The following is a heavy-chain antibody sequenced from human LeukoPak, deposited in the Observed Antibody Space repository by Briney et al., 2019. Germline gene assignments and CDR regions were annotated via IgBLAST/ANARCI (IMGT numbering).Heavy chain of an antibody. V-gene: IGHV6-1*01. Sequence: SQTLSLTCAISGDSVSSNTAAWSWIRQSPSRGLEWLGRTYYRSKWYNDYAVSVKSRITINPDTSKNRFSLQLNSVTSEDTAVYFCARVKDYYDGSVYYFLDYWGQGSLVTVSS. J-gene: IGHJ4*02. D-gene: IGHD3-22*01. CDR2: TYYRSKWYN. CDR3: ARVKDYYDGSVYYFLDY. CDR1: GDSVSSNTAA.